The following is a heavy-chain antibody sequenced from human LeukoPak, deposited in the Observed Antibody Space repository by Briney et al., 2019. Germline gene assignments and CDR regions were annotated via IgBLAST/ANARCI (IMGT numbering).Heavy chain of an antibody. CDR3: ASQNYDILTGYYPIFDY. CDR1: GFTFSSYS. J-gene: IGHJ4*02. CDR2: ISSSSSTI. V-gene: IGHV3-48*04. Sequence: PGGSLRLSCAASGFTFSSYSMNWVRQAPGKGLEWVSYISSSSSTIYYADSVKGRFTISRDNAKNSLYLQMNSLRAEDTAVYYCASQNYDILTGYYPIFDYWGQGTLVTVSS. D-gene: IGHD3-9*01.